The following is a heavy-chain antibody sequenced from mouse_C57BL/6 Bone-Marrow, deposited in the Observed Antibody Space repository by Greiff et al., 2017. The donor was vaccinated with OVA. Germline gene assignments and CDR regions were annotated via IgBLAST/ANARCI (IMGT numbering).Heavy chain of an antibody. J-gene: IGHJ1*03. CDR1: GFTFSSYA. D-gene: IGHD1-1*01. CDR2: ISDGGSYT. Sequence: EVQGVESGGGLVKPGGSLKLSCAASGFTFSSYAMSWVRQTPEKRLEWVATISDGGSYTYYPDNVKGRFTISRDNAKNTLYLQMSHLKSEDTAMYYCAKTTVEATRYFDVWGTGTTVTVSS. CDR3: AKTTVEATRYFDV. V-gene: IGHV5-4*01.